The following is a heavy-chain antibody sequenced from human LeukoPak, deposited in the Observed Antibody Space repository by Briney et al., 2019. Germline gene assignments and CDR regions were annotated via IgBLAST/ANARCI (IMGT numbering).Heavy chain of an antibody. V-gene: IGHV3-30*04. CDR2: ISYDGNNK. CDR3: ARGRHRVYYYSYMDV. Sequence: GGSLRLSCEASGFTFRNYVIHWVRQAPGKGLEWVALISYDGNNKYSGDSVKGRFTISRDNSKNTLYLQMNGLRAEDTAVYYCARGRHRVYYYSYMDVWGKGTTVTVSS. J-gene: IGHJ6*03. CDR1: GFTFRNYV.